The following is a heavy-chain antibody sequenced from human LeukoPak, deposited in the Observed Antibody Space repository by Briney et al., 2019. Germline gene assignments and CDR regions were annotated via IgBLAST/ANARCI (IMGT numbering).Heavy chain of an antibody. CDR3: ARVTAAAAMGWFDP. D-gene: IGHD6-13*01. CDR2: ISAYNGDT. V-gene: IGHV1-18*01. CDR1: GYTFTSYG. J-gene: IGHJ5*02. Sequence: ASVKVSCKASGYTFTSYGINWVRQAPGQGLEWMGWISAYNGDTNYAQKLQGRVTMTTDTSTSTAYMELRSLRSDDTAVYYCARVTAAAAMGWFDPWGQGTLVTVSS.